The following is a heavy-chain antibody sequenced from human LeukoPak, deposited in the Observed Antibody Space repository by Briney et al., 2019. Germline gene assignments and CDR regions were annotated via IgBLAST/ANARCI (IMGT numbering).Heavy chain of an antibody. V-gene: IGHV4-61*09. CDR1: GDSISIGSYY. CDR2: MNTTGST. Sequence: PSQTLSLTCTVSGDSISIGSYYWSWLRQPAGKGPEWIGHMNTTGSTKYNPSLKSRVTISVDSSNNQFSLKVSSVTAADTAVYYCARDWDYWGQGTLVTVSS. J-gene: IGHJ4*02. CDR3: ARDWDY.